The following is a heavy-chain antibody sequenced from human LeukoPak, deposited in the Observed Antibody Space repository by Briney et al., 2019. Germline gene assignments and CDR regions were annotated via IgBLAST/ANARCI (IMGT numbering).Heavy chain of an antibody. V-gene: IGHV3-7*01. Sequence: PGGSLRLSCAASGFTFSSYWMSWVRQAPGKGLEWVANIKQDGSEKYYVDSVKGRYTISRDNAKNSLYLQMNSLRAEDTAVYYCARDLTHSDFDYWGQGTLVTVSS. D-gene: IGHD6-13*01. CDR1: GFTFSSYW. J-gene: IGHJ4*02. CDR2: IKQDGSEK. CDR3: ARDLTHSDFDY.